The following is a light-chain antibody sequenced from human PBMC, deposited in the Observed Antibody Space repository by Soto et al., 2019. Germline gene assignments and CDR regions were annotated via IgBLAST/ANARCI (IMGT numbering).Light chain of an antibody. Sequence: QSVLTQPAYVSGSPGQSITISCTGTSSDVGGYQYVSWYQQYPGKAPKLVIYEVSNRPSGVSIRFSGSKSGDTASLTISGLQAEDEADYYCCSYTLRSTLVFGGGTKLTVL. J-gene: IGLJ2*01. V-gene: IGLV2-14*01. CDR1: SSDVGGYQY. CDR2: EVS. CDR3: CSYTLRSTLV.